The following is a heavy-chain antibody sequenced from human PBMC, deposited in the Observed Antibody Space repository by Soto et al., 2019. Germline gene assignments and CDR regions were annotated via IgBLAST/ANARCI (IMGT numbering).Heavy chain of an antibody. Sequence: EVQLLESGGGLVQPGGSLRLSCAASGFTFSSYAMSWVRQAPGKGLEWVSAISGSGGSTYYADSVKGRFTISRDNSKNTRYLQRNSLRAEDTAVYYCAKDSPYCSSTSCYPWYFDLWGRGTLVTVSS. CDR2: ISGSGGST. D-gene: IGHD2-2*01. V-gene: IGHV3-23*01. CDR3: AKDSPYCSSTSCYPWYFDL. CDR1: GFTFSSYA. J-gene: IGHJ2*01.